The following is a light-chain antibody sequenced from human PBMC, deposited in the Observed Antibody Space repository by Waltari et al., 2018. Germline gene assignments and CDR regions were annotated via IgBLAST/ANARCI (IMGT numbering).Light chain of an antibody. J-gene: IGLJ3*02. CDR2: DVT. CDR3: FSYRRSSTWV. Sequence: QSALTPPASVSGSPGQSITISCTGTSSDVGGYDYVSWYQQHPGKAPKLLIYDVTKRPSGVSNRFSGSKSANTASLTISGLQAEDEADYYCFSYRRSSTWVFGEGTKLTVL. CDR1: SSDVGGYDY. V-gene: IGLV2-14*03.